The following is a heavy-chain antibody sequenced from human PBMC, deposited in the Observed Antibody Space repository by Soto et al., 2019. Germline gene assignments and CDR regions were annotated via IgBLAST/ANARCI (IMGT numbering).Heavy chain of an antibody. CDR1: GGSFSGYY. V-gene: IGHV4-34*01. D-gene: IGHD6-19*01. CDR2: IDHSGST. CDR3: ASYNGWFYRTYFDY. J-gene: IGHJ4*02. Sequence: VQLQQWGAGLLKPSETLSLTCAVYGGSFSGYYWSWIRQPPGKGLAWIGEIDHSGSTNYNPSLKSRVTISLDTSKSQFSLKLTSVTSADTAVYYCASYNGWFYRTYFDYWGQGTLVTFSS.